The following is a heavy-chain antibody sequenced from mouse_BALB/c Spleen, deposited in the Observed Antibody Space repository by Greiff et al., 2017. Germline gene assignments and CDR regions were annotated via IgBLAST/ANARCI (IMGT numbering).Heavy chain of an antibody. CDR1: GFSLTSYG. CDR3: ARDGYYYFDY. CDR2: IWSGGST. Sequence: QVQLKESGPGLVQPSQSLSITCTVSGFSLTSYGVHWVRQSPGKGLEWLGVIWSGGSTDYNAAVISRLSISKDNSKSQVFFKMNSLQANDTAIYSCARDGYYYFDYWGQGTTLTVSS. D-gene: IGHD2-3*01. J-gene: IGHJ2*01. V-gene: IGHV2-2*02.